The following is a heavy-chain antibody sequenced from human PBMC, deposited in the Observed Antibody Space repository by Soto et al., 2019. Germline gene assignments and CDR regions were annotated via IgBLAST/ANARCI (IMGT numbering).Heavy chain of an antibody. V-gene: IGHV3-74*01. CDR3: SFGWHWSRYLYMDV. CDR2: INADGSST. Sequence: EVQLVESGGALVQPGGSLRLSCAASGFTFSNYWMHWVRQAPGKGLVWVSRINADGSSTDYADSVKGRFTVSRDNAKNRLYIQMDSLRAEDTAVYSCSFGWHWSRYLYMDVWGKGTTVTVSS. CDR1: GFTFSNYW. J-gene: IGHJ6*03. D-gene: IGHD3-9*01.